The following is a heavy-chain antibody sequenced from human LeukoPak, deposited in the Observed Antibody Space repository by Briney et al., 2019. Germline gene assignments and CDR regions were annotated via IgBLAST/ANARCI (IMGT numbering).Heavy chain of an antibody. CDR1: GFTFSSYG. CDR2: ISYDGSNK. V-gene: IGHV3-30*03. Sequence: PGRSLRLSCAASGFTFSSYGMHWVRQAPGKGLEWVAVISYDGSNKYYADSVKGRFTISRDNSKNTLYLQMNSLRAEDTAVYYCARLISCSGGTCSHYYFYYGMDVWGQGTTVTVSS. J-gene: IGHJ6*02. D-gene: IGHD2-15*01. CDR3: ARLISCSGGTCSHYYFYYGMDV.